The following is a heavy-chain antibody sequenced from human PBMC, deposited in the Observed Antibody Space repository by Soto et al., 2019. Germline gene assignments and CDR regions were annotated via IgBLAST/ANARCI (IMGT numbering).Heavy chain of an antibody. J-gene: IGHJ5*02. CDR1: VFSLSTSGEG. D-gene: IGHD2-2*01. V-gene: IGHV2-5*02. CDR3: AHRRDATVRVPAAISAWFDP. Sequence: SGPTLVNPTQTLTLTCTFSVFSLSTSGEGVGWIRQPPGKALEWLALIFWDDDKRYNSSLSSRLTITKATSKNQVVLTLTNMDPVDTATYYCAHRRDATVRVPAAISAWFDPWGQGTQVTVS. CDR2: IFWDDDK.